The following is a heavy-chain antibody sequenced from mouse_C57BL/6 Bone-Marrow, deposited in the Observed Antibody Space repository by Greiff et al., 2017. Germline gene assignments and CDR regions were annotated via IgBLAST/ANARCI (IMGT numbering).Heavy chain of an antibody. CDR1: GYTFTSYW. V-gene: IGHV1-61*01. CDR3: ARGGLWLRRRGYYFDY. Sequence: QVQLQQPGAELVRPGSSVKLSCKASGYTFTSYWMDWVKQRPGQGLEWIGNIYPSDSETHYTQKFKDKATLTVDKSSSTAYMQLSSPTSEDSAVYYCARGGLWLRRRGYYFDYWGQGTTLTVSS. CDR2: IYPSDSET. D-gene: IGHD2-2*01. J-gene: IGHJ2*01.